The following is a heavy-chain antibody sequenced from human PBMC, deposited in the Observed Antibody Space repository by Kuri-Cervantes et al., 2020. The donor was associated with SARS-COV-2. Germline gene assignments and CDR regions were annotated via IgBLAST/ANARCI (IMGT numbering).Heavy chain of an antibody. Sequence: SVKVSCKASGGTLSSDAISWVRQAPGQGLEWMGRIIPILGIANYAQKFQGRVTITADKSTSTAYMELSSLRSEDTAVYYCARSANYGSGSYYMSYGMDVWGQGTTVTVSS. CDR2: IIPILGIA. V-gene: IGHV1-69*04. CDR1: GGTLSSDA. CDR3: ARSANYGSGSYYMSYGMDV. D-gene: IGHD3-10*01. J-gene: IGHJ6*02.